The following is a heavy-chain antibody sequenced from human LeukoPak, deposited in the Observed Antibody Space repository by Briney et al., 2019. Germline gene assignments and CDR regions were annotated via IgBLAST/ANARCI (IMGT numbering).Heavy chain of an antibody. CDR1: GGSISNYY. CDR2: ISYSAGS. V-gene: IGHV4-59*01. Sequence: SETLSLTCTVSGGSISNYYWSWIRQPPGKGLEWLGYISYSAGSNYNPSLKSRVSISVDTSKNKFSLKLNSVTAADTAVYYCARDPPSPTVPYYYYYMDVWGKGTTVTVSS. CDR3: ARDPPSPTVPYYYYYMDV. D-gene: IGHD4-17*01. J-gene: IGHJ6*03.